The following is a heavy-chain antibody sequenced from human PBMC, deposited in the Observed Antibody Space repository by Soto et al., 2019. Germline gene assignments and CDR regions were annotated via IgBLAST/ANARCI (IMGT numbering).Heavy chain of an antibody. CDR2: INAGNGNT. J-gene: IGHJ6*04. CDR3: ARGRSGYCSGGSCPYGMDV. V-gene: IGHV1-3*01. Sequence: ASVKVSCKASGYTFTSYAMHWVRQAPGQRLEWMGWINAGNGNTKYSQKLQGRVTITRDTSASTAYVELSSLRSEDTAVYYWARGRSGYCSGGSCPYGMDVWAKGTPVTVSS. CDR1: GYTFTSYA. D-gene: IGHD2-15*01.